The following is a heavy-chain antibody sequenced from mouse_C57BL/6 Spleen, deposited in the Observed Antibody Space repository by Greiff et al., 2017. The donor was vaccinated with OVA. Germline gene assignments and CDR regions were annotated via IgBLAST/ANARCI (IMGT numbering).Heavy chain of an antibody. CDR3: ARFYGSGWYFDV. J-gene: IGHJ1*03. CDR2: ISNGGGST. D-gene: IGHD1-1*01. Sequence: EVQGVESGGGLVQPGGSLKLSCAASGFTFSDYYMYWVRQTPEKRLEWVAYISNGGGSTYYPDTVKGRFTISRDNAKNTLYLQMSRLKSEDTAMYYCARFYGSGWYFDVWGTGTTVTVSS. V-gene: IGHV5-12*01. CDR1: GFTFSDYY.